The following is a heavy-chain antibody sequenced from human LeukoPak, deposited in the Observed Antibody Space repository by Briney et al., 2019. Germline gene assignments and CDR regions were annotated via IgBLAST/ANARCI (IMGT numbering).Heavy chain of an antibody. V-gene: IGHV3-48*03. CDR2: MSSSGSTI. Sequence: PGGSLRLSCAASGFTFSSYEMNWVRQAPGKGLEWVSYMSSSGSTIYYADSVKGRFTISRDNAKNSLYLQMNSLRAEDTAVYYCARVWQQLATPIDYWGQGTLVTVSS. CDR3: ARVWQQLATPIDY. CDR1: GFTFSSYE. D-gene: IGHD6-13*01. J-gene: IGHJ4*02.